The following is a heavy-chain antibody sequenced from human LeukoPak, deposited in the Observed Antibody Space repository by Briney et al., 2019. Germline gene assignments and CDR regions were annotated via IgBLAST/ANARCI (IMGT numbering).Heavy chain of an antibody. D-gene: IGHD5-18*01. CDR3: ARDGDTAKPRGYYYYYMDV. J-gene: IGHJ6*03. V-gene: IGHV4-30-2*01. Sequence: SQTLSLTCTVSGGSISSGGYYWSWIRQPPGKGLEWIGYIYHSGSTYYNPSLKSRVTISVDRSKNQFSLKLSSVTAADTAVYYCARDGDTAKPRGYYYYYMDVWGKGTTVTVSS. CDR1: GGSISSGGYY. CDR2: IYHSGST.